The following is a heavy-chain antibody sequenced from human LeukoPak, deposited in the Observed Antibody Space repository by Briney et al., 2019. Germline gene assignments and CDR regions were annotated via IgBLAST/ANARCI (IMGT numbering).Heavy chain of an antibody. V-gene: IGHV3-30*18. CDR3: AKGQFMVRGVRGSDYFDY. D-gene: IGHD3-10*01. CDR2: ISYDGSNK. Sequence: HSGGSLRLSCAASGFTFSSYGMHWVRQAPGKGLEWVAVISYDGSNKYYADSVKGRFTISRDNSKNTLYLQMNSLRAEDTAVYYCAKGQFMVRGVRGSDYFDYWGQGTLVTVSS. CDR1: GFTFSSYG. J-gene: IGHJ4*02.